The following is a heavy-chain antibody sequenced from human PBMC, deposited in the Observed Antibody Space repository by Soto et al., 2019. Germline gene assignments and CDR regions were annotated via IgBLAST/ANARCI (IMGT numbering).Heavy chain of an antibody. D-gene: IGHD6-19*01. CDR2: LYWDDDN. V-gene: IGHV2-5*02. CDR1: GFSLTTSGVG. CDR3: AHGSGWLFDY. Sequence: QITLKESGPTLVKPTQTLTLTCTFSGFSLTTSGVGVGWIRQPPGKALEWLALLYWDDDNQYSPSLRNRLTLNKETSKNQVVLTMTNMDPVDTATYYCAHGSGWLFDYWCQGTLVTVSS. J-gene: IGHJ4*02.